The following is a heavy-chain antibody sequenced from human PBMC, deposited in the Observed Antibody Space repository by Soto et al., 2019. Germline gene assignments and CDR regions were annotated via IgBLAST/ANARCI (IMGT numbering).Heavy chain of an antibody. V-gene: IGHV1-69*06. Sequence: QVQLVQSGAEVKKPGSSVKVSCKASGGTFSSYAISWVRQAPGQGLEWMGGIIPIFGTANYAKKFQGRATIPADKPTSTAYRELRSLSSEDTAVYSCAREHKRQALDYWGQGTLVTVSS. CDR3: AREHKRQALDY. CDR2: IIPIFGTA. CDR1: GGTFSSYA. J-gene: IGHJ4*02. D-gene: IGHD6-25*01.